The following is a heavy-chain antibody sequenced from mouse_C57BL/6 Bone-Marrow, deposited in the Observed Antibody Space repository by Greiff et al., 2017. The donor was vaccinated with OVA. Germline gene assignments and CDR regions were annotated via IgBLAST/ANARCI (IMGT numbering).Heavy chain of an antibody. CDR1: GYSITSDY. Sequence: EVKLMESGPGLAKPSQTLSLTCSVTGYSITSDYWNWIRKFPGNKLEYMGYISYSGSTYYNPSLKSRISLTRDTSKNQYYLQLNSVTTEDTATYYCARWWVTTVVDWYFDVWGTGTTVTVSS. V-gene: IGHV3-8*01. D-gene: IGHD1-1*01. CDR2: ISYSGST. CDR3: ARWWVTTVVDWYFDV. J-gene: IGHJ1*03.